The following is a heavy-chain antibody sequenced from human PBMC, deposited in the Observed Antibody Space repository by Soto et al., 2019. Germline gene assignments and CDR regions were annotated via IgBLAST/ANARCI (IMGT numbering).Heavy chain of an antibody. CDR1: GYTFTSYD. Sequence: ASVKVSCKASGYTFTSYDINWLRQATGQGLEWMGWMNPNSGNTGYAQKFQGRVTMTRNTSISTAYMELSSLRSEDTAVYYRARGTVPPYYYYYYMDVWGKGTTVTVSS. CDR3: ARGTVPPYYYYYYMDV. J-gene: IGHJ6*03. V-gene: IGHV1-8*01. D-gene: IGHD4-17*01. CDR2: MNPNSGNT.